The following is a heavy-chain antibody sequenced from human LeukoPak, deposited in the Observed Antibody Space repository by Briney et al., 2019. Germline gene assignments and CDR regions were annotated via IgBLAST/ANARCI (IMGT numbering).Heavy chain of an antibody. D-gene: IGHD3-16*01. CDR1: GGSISSYY. CDR3: VKDGGHTALDP. Sequence: SETLSLTCTVSGGSISSYYWSWIRQPPGKGLEWIGYIYYSGSTNYNPSLKSRVTISVDTSKNQFSLNLMSVTAADTAVYYCVKDGGHTALDPWGQGTQVTVSS. CDR2: IYYSGST. J-gene: IGHJ5*02. V-gene: IGHV4-59*12.